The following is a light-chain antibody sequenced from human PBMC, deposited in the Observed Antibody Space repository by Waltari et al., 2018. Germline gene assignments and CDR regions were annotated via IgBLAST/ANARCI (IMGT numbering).Light chain of an antibody. J-gene: IGLJ1*01. V-gene: IGLV1-44*01. CDR1: SSSLGTKT. CDR3: SAWDDSLNAYV. Sequence: QSVLPQPPSASGGPGQRVTTSCSGSSSSLGTKTGNWYQQPPGTAPKLLISRDNERPSGVPDRFSGSKSGTSASLAISGLQSDDEADYYCSAWDDSLNAYVFGTGTKVSVL. CDR2: RDN.